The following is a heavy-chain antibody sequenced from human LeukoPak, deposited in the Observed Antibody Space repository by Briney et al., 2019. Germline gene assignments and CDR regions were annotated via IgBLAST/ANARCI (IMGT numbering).Heavy chain of an antibody. D-gene: IGHD3-10*01. J-gene: IGHJ6*04. CDR3: ARARGMVRCMDV. CDR1: GFTFSSYW. CDR2: INSDGSST. Sequence: QPGGSLRLSCAASGFTFSSYWMHWVRQAPGKGLVWVSRINSDGSSTSYADSVKGRFTNSRDNAKNSLYLQMNSLRAEDTAVYYCARARGMVRCMDVWGKGTTVTVSS. V-gene: IGHV3-74*01.